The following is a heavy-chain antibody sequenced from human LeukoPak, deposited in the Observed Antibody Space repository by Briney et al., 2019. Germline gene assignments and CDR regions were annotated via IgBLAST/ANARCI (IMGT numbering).Heavy chain of an antibody. J-gene: IGHJ6*02. D-gene: IGHD2-21*02. CDR1: GYSFTSYW. CDR2: IYPGDSDT. Sequence: GESLKISCKGSGYSFTSYWIGWVRQMPGKGLEWMGIIYPGDSDTRYSPSFQGQVTISADKSISTAYLQWSSLKASDTAMYYCARFAYCGGDCPRMDYYYGMDVWGQGTTVTVSS. CDR3: ARFAYCGGDCPRMDYYYGMDV. V-gene: IGHV5-51*01.